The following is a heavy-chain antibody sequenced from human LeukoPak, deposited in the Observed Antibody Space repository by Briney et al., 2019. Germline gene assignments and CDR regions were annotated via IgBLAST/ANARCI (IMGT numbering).Heavy chain of an antibody. Sequence: SGGSLRLSCAASGFTFSSYSMHWVRQAPGKGLEYVSAISSNGDRTYFANSVKGRFTISRDNSKNTLYLQMGSLRAEDTAVYYCTRDLHSSSWYLYYYGMDVWGQGTTVTVSS. J-gene: IGHJ6*02. CDR2: ISSNGDRT. CDR3: TRDLHSSSWYLYYYGMDV. D-gene: IGHD6-13*01. V-gene: IGHV3-64*01. CDR1: GFTFSSYS.